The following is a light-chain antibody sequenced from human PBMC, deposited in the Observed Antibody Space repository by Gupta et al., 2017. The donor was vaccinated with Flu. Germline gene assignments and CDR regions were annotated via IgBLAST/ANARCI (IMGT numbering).Light chain of an antibody. J-gene: IGLJ1*01. CDR1: SGDVGRYNY. Sequence: QSALTQPPSASGSPGQSVPIPCTGTSGDVGRYNYVSWYQQHPGKAPKLLISEVNRRPSGVPHRFSGSKSGNTASLTVSGLQAEDEAYYYCSSHAGSNNLFVFGTGTKVTVL. V-gene: IGLV2-8*01. CDR3: SSHAGSNNLFV. CDR2: EVN.